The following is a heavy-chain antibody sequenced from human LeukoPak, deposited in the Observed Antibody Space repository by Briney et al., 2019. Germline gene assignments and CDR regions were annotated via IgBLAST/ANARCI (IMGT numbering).Heavy chain of an antibody. CDR3: AKPSPFPGIAAAGTQWFDP. CDR2: ISGSGGST. CDR1: GFTFSSYA. D-gene: IGHD6-13*01. V-gene: IGHV3-23*01. Sequence: GGSLRLSCAASGFTFSSYAMSWVRQAPGKGLEWVSAISGSGGSTYYADSVKGGFTISRDNSKNTLYLQMNSLRAEDTAVYYCAKPSPFPGIAAAGTQWFDPWGQGTLVTVSS. J-gene: IGHJ5*02.